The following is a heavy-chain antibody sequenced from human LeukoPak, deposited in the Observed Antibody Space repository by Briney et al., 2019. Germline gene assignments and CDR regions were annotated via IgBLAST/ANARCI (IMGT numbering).Heavy chain of an antibody. CDR2: IYTSGST. CDR3: ARDKYDFWSGIYYYYYYMDV. Sequence: SETLSLTCTVSGGSISSGSYYWSWIRQPAGKGLEWIGRIYTSGSTNYNPSLKSRVTISVDTSKNQFSLKLSSVTAADVAVYYCARDKYDFWSGIYYYYYYMDVWGKGTTVTVSS. CDR1: GGSISSGSYY. J-gene: IGHJ6*03. V-gene: IGHV4-61*02. D-gene: IGHD3-3*01.